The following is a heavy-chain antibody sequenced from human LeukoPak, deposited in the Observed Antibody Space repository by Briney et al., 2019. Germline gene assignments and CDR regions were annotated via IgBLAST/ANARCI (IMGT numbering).Heavy chain of an antibody. J-gene: IGHJ4*02. CDR3: ARGITMTSGDY. D-gene: IGHD3-22*01. CDR2: ISSSSSYI. CDR1: GFTFSDYY. V-gene: IGHV3-11*06. Sequence: GGSLRLSCAASGFTFSDYYMGWIRQAPGKGLEWVSSISSSSSYIYCADSVKGRFTISRDNAKDSLYLQMNSLRAEDTAVYYCARGITMTSGDYWGQGTLVTVSS.